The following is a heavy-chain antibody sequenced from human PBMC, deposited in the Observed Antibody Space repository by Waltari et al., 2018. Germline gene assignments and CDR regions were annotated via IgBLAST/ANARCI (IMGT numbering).Heavy chain of an antibody. Sequence: QVYLQESGPGLVKPSESLSLTCTVSGASVKSTSYYWGWIRQPTGKGLEWIGSIYNSGTTYYNPSLKSRVTISVDASDKQFYLTLTSVTAADTAVYFCVRPPHCRGNTCTALWGQGALVTVSS. V-gene: IGHV4-39*01. D-gene: IGHD3-10*01. CDR1: GASVKSTSYY. CDR3: VRPPHCRGNTCTAL. J-gene: IGHJ4*02. CDR2: IYNSGTT.